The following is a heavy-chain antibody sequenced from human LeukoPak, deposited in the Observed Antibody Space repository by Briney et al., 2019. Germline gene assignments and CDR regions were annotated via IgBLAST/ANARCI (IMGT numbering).Heavy chain of an antibody. D-gene: IGHD4-17*01. CDR1: GYSFTNYG. Sequence: ASVKVSCKASGYSFTNYGISWVRQAPGQGLEWMGWISAYNGYTHFAQKFQGRVTMTTDTSTSTAYMELRSLRSDDTAVYYCARSGRSTVTHFDYWGQGTLVTVSS. CDR3: ARSGRSTVTHFDY. V-gene: IGHV1-18*01. CDR2: ISAYNGYT. J-gene: IGHJ4*02.